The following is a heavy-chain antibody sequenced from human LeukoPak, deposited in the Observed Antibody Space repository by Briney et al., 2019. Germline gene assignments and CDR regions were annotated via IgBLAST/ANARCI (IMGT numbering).Heavy chain of an antibody. V-gene: IGHV4-4*07. CDR1: GGSISSYY. CDR2: IYTSGST. D-gene: IGHD6-13*01. CDR3: ARDKAGYSSSWYDNWFDP. J-gene: IGHJ5*02. Sequence: SETLSLTCTVSGGSISSYYGSWIRQPAGKGLEWIGRIYTSGSTNYNPSLKSRVTMSVDTSKNQFSLKLSSVTAADTAVYYCARDKAGYSSSWYDNWFDPWGQGTLVTVSS.